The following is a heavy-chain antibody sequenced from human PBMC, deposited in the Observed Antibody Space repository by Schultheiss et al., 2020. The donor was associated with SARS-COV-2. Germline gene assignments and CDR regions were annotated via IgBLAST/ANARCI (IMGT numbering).Heavy chain of an antibody. V-gene: IGHV4-34*01. J-gene: IGHJ6*02. CDR3: ARGPASYDTTDGYYYYGMDV. CDR2: INHSGST. CDR1: GGSFSGYY. Sequence: SETLSLTCAVYGGSFSGYYWSWIRQPPGKGLEWIGEINHSGSTNYNPSLKSRVTISVDTSKNQFSLKRSSVTAADTAVYYCARGPASYDTTDGYYYYGMDVWGQGTTVTVSS. D-gene: IGHD3-9*01.